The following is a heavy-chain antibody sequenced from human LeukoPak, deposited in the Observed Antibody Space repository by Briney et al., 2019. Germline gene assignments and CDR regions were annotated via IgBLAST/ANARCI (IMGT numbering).Heavy chain of an antibody. V-gene: IGHV3-30*18. Sequence: GRSLRLSCAASGFTFSSYGMHWVRQAPGKGLEWVAVISYDGSNKYYADSVKGRFTISRDNSKNTLYLQMNSLRAEDTAVYYCAKDVGSYRYYFDYWGQGTLVTVSS. D-gene: IGHD3-16*02. CDR3: AKDVGSYRYYFDY. CDR1: GFTFSSYG. CDR2: ISYDGSNK. J-gene: IGHJ4*02.